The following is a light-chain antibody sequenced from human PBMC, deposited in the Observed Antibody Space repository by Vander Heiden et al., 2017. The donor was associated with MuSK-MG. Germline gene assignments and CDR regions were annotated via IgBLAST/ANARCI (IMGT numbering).Light chain of an antibody. CDR3: LQDKNWPRT. J-gene: IGKJ1*01. CDR1: QSVNSN. Sequence: ERVMPQSPATLSVSPGASATLSCRASQSVNSNLAWYQQKPGQAPRLLIYGASTRATGIPDRFSGSGSGTEFTLTISSLQSEDFAVYYCLQDKNWPRTFGPGTKVEIK. V-gene: IGKV3-15*01. CDR2: GAS.